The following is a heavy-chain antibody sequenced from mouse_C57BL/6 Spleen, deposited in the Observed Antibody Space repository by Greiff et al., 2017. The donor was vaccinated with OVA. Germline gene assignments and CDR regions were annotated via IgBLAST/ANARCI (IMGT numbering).Heavy chain of an antibody. CDR3: ASADQTPYAMDY. CDR1: GYTFTSYW. J-gene: IGHJ4*01. CDR2: IHPNSGST. V-gene: IGHV1-64*01. Sequence: QVQLKQPGAELVKPGASVKLSCKASGYTFTSYWMHWVKQRPGQGLEWIGMIHPNSGSTNYNEKFKSKATLTVDKSSSTCYLQLSSLTSEDSAVYYWASADQTPYAMDYWGQGTSVTVSS.